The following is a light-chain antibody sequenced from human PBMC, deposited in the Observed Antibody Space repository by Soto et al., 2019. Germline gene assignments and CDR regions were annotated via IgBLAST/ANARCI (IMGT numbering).Light chain of an antibody. CDR2: ANS. V-gene: IGLV1-47*01. CDR3: ATWDDSLRGVL. CDR1: SPNIGSNY. Sequence: QSVLTQPPSASGTPGQRVTISCSGSSPNIGSNYAYWYRQLPGTAPKLLIYANSQRPSGVPDRFSGSKSATSASLAISGLRSEDEADYYCATWDDSLRGVLFGGGTKLTVL. J-gene: IGLJ2*01.